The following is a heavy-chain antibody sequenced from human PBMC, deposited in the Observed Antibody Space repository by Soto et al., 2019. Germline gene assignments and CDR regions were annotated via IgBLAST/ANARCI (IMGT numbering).Heavy chain of an antibody. Sequence: SETLSLTCTVSGGSISSDYWSWLRQPPGNGLEWIGYIYYSGSTNYNPSLKSRVTISVDPAKNRFSLNLNSVTAADTALYYCARISRSPNSGYFDYWGQGTLVTVSS. V-gene: IGHV4-59*01. D-gene: IGHD1-26*01. CDR2: IYYSGST. CDR1: GGSISSDY. CDR3: ARISRSPNSGYFDY. J-gene: IGHJ4*02.